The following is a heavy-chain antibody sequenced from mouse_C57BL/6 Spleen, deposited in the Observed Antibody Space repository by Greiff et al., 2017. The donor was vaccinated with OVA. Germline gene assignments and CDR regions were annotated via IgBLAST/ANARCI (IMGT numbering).Heavy chain of an antibody. CDR3: ARCGTAQVLGAMDY. J-gene: IGHJ4*01. D-gene: IGHD3-2*02. V-gene: IGHV1-82*01. Sequence: VQLQQSGPELVKPGASVKISCKASGYAFSSSWMNWVKQRPGKGLEWIGRIYPGDGDTNYNGKFKGKATLTADKSSSTAYMQLSSLTSEDSAVYFCARCGTAQVLGAMDYWGQGTSVTVSS. CDR1: GYAFSSSW. CDR2: IYPGDGDT.